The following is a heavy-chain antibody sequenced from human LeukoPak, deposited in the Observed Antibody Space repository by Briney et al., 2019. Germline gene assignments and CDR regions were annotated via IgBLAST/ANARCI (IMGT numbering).Heavy chain of an antibody. J-gene: IGHJ4*02. CDR3: ARRRVTMVRGVDITSYYFDY. CDR2: INWNGGST. Sequence: GGSLRLSCAASGFTFSSYAMHWVRQAPGKGLEWVSGINWNGGSTGYADYVKGRFTISRDNAKNSLFLQMDSLRAEDTALYYCARRRVTMVRGVDITSYYFDYWGQGTLVTVSS. CDR1: GFTFSSYA. V-gene: IGHV3-20*04. D-gene: IGHD3-10*01.